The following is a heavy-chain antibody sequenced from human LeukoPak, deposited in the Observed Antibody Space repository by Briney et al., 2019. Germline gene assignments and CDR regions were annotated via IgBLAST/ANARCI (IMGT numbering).Heavy chain of an antibody. D-gene: IGHD3-10*01. V-gene: IGHV4-39*07. Sequence: PSETLSLTCTVSGVSINSSSYYLGWIRQPPGKGLEWIGSIYYSGSTYYNLSLKSRVTISLDMSKNQFSLKLSSVTAADTAVYYCATSPMVRGDYWGQGTLVTVSS. CDR1: GVSINSSSYY. CDR2: IYYSGST. J-gene: IGHJ4*02. CDR3: ATSPMVRGDY.